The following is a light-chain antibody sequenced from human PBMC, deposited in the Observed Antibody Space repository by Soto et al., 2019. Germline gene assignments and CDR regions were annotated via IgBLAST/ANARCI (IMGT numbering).Light chain of an antibody. Sequence: DIVMTQSPDSLAVSLGERATINCKSSQSVLYSSNNKNYSAWYQQKPGQPPKLLIYWASTRESGVPDRFSGSGSVTDFTLTISSLQAEDVAVYYCQQYYSTPPYTFGQGTKLEIK. CDR3: QQYYSTPPYT. J-gene: IGKJ2*01. CDR1: QSVLYSSNNKNY. V-gene: IGKV4-1*01. CDR2: WAS.